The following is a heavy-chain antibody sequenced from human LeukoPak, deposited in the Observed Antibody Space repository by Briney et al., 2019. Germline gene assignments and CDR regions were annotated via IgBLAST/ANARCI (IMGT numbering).Heavy chain of an antibody. CDR3: ARSSDTSGYYHYFDY. CDR2: IHYSAGT. CDR1: GCSLSSYY. D-gene: IGHD3-22*01. V-gene: IGHV4-59*08. Sequence: SETLSLTCSVSGCSLSSYYLSWIRQPPGKGLEWIGYIHYSAGTKYNPSLKSRVTISVDTSKNQFSLQLTSVAAADTAVYYCARSSDTSGYYHYFDYWGQGTLVSVSS. J-gene: IGHJ4*02.